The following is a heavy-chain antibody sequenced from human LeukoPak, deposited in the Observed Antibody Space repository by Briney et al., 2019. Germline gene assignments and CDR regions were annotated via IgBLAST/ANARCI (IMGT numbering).Heavy chain of an antibody. Sequence: TGGSLRLSCAASGFTFSDYYMSWIRQAPGKGLEWVSYISSSGNTIYYADSVKGRFTISRDNAKNSLYLQMNSLRVEDTAVYYCARDITMVRGIPHDAFDIWGQGTMVTVSS. CDR3: ARDITMVRGIPHDAFDI. CDR2: ISSSGNTI. D-gene: IGHD3-10*01. CDR1: GFTFSDYY. V-gene: IGHV3-11*01. J-gene: IGHJ3*02.